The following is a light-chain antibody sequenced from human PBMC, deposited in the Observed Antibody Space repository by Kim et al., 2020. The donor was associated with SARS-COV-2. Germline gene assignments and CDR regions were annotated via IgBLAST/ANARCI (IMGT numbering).Light chain of an antibody. Sequence: DIQMTQSPSSLSASVGDRVTITCRASQSISSYLNWYQQKPGKAPKLLIYAASSLQSGVPSRFSGSGSGTDFTLTISSLQPEDFATDYCQRSYSPPPTFGQGTRLEIK. CDR3: QRSYSPPPT. CDR2: AAS. J-gene: IGKJ5*01. V-gene: IGKV1-39*01. CDR1: QSISSY.